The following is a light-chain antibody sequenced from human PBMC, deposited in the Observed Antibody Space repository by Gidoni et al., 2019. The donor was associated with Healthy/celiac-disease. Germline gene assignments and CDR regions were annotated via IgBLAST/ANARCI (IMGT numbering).Light chain of an antibody. CDR1: QGISSY. J-gene: IGKJ5*01. V-gene: IGKV1-9*01. CDR2: AAS. CDR3: QQLNIPIT. Sequence: DIQLTQSPSCLSASVGDRVTMTCRASQGISSYIAWYQQKPGKAPKLLIYAASTLQSGVPSRFSGSGSGTDFTLTISSLPPEDFATYSCQQLNIPITFXHXTRLEI.